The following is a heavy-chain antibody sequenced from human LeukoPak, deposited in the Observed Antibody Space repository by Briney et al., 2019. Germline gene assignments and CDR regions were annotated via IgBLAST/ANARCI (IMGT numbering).Heavy chain of an antibody. Sequence: SETLSLTCSVSGGSISSDVYYWSWIRQPAGKGLEWIGRIYASGSTTYNSSLKSRVTISIDTAKNQFSLKLTSVTAADTAVYYCAGTLRYCSSGSCYNWFDPWGQGTLVTVSS. CDR1: GGSISSDVYY. J-gene: IGHJ5*02. V-gene: IGHV4-61*02. CDR2: IYASGST. CDR3: AGTLRYCSSGSCYNWFDP. D-gene: IGHD2-15*01.